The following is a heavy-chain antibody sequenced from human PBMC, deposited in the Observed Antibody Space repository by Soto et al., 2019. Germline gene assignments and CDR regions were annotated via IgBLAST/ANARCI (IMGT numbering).Heavy chain of an antibody. Sequence: ASVKVSCKASGYTFTSYAINWVRQATGQGLEWMGWMNPNSGNTGYAQKFQGRVTMTRNTSISTAYMELSSLRSEDTAVYYCASYDILTGYQEGKDYMDVWGKGTTVTVSS. CDR3: ASYDILTGYQEGKDYMDV. J-gene: IGHJ6*03. V-gene: IGHV1-8*01. D-gene: IGHD3-9*01. CDR1: GYTFTSYA. CDR2: MNPNSGNT.